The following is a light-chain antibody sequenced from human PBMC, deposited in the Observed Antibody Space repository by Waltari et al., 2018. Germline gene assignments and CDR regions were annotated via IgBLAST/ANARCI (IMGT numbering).Light chain of an antibody. CDR3: CSYRRGNIFV. CDR1: TSDIGSYHD. CDR2: EVA. J-gene: IGLJ7*01. Sequence: ALTQPPSVSQSLGQSVTISCTGTTSDIGSYHDVSWYQQFPGTATRLIIYEVAKRPSGVADRFSGSRSGKTASLTISGLQAEDEAEYYCCSYRRGNIFVCGGGTRLTV. V-gene: IGLV2-18*02.